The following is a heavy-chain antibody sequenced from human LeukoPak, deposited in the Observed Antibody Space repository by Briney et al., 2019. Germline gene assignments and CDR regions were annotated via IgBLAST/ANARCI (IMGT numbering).Heavy chain of an antibody. CDR1: GYTFTSYG. J-gene: IGHJ4*02. D-gene: IGHD5-18*01. CDR2: ISAYNGNT. V-gene: IGHV1-18*01. CDR3: ARDASWIQLPFY. Sequence: ASVKVSCKASGYTFTSYGISWVRQAPGQGLEWMGWISAYNGNTNYAQKLQGRVTITADKSTSTAYMELSSLRSEDTAVYYCARDASWIQLPFYWGQGTLVTVSS.